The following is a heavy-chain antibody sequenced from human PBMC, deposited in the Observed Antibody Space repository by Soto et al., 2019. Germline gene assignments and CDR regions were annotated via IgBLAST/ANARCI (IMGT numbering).Heavy chain of an antibody. V-gene: IGHV1-69*06. Sequence: SVKVSCKASGGTFSSYAISWVRQAPGQGLEWMGGIIPIFGTANYAQKFQGRVTIPADKSTSTAYMELSSLRSEDTAVYYCARDRRSPWFGELLNDAFDIWGQGTMVTVSS. CDR2: IIPIFGTA. J-gene: IGHJ3*02. CDR1: GGTFSSYA. CDR3: ARDRRSPWFGELLNDAFDI. D-gene: IGHD3-10*01.